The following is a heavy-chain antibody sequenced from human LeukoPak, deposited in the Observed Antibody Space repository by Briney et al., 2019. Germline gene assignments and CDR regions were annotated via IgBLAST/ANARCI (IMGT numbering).Heavy chain of an antibody. J-gene: IGHJ4*02. CDR1: GGSISSSY. CDR2: IYYSGST. V-gene: IGHV4-59*08. D-gene: IGHD6-13*01. CDR3: ARHAGDSSSWYFDSQAYYFDY. Sequence: SETLSLTCTVSGGSISSSYWSWIRQPPGKGLEWIGYIYYSGSTNYNPSLKSRVTISVDTSKNQFSLKLSSVTAADTAVYYCARHAGDSSSWYFDSQAYYFDYWGQGTLVTVSS.